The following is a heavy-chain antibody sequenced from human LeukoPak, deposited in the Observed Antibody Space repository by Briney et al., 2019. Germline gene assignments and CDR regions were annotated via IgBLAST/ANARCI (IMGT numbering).Heavy chain of an antibody. D-gene: IGHD5-18*01. CDR3: AGRVTGYSSGYVY. CDR1: GFTFSNYA. CDR2: ISGSAHKI. Sequence: GGSLRLSCVASGFTFSNYAMSWVRQAPEKGLDWVSVISGSAHKIRYADSVKGRFTISRDNSENTVCLQMNNLRAEDTALYYCAGRVTGYSSGYVYWGQGTLVTVSS. V-gene: IGHV3-23*01. J-gene: IGHJ4*02.